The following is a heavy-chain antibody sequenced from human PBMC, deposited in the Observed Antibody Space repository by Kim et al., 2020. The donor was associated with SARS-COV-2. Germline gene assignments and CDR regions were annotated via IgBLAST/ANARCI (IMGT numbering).Heavy chain of an antibody. Sequence: ETLSLTCTVSGGSISSSSYYWGWIRQPPGKGLEWIGSIYYSGSTYYNSSLKSRVTISVDTSKNQFSLKLSSVTAADTAVYYCASLRDIVVVVAATADYWGQGTLVTVSS. D-gene: IGHD2-15*01. CDR3: ASLRDIVVVVAATADY. J-gene: IGHJ4*02. CDR2: IYYSGST. CDR1: GGSISSSSYY. V-gene: IGHV4-39*01.